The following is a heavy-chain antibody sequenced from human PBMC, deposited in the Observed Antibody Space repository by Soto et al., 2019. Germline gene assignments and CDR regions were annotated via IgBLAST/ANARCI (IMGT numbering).Heavy chain of an antibody. CDR1: GFTFSNYV. D-gene: IGHD5-12*01. CDR2: ISVTGGST. Sequence: GGSLKLYCAASGFTFSNYVMSWVRQAPGKGLEWVSGISVTGGSTFHGDSVKGRFTISRDNSKNTLYLQVNSVRIEDTAVYYCAKKAGYSGFHPFDYWGQGTLVTVSS. J-gene: IGHJ4*02. CDR3: AKKAGYSGFHPFDY. V-gene: IGHV3-23*01.